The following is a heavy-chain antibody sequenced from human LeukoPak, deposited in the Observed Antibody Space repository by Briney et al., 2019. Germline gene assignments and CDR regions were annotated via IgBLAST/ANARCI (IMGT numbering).Heavy chain of an antibody. CDR2: INPNSGDT. V-gene: IGHV1-2*02. J-gene: IGHJ4*02. Sequence: ASVKVSCKASGYTFTGYYINWVRQAPGQGLEWVGWINPNSGDTHYAQKFQGRVTMTRDMSITTAYMELRRLSSDDTAMYYCARDRPIDSWGQGTLVTVSS. CDR3: ARDRPIDS. CDR1: GYTFTGYY.